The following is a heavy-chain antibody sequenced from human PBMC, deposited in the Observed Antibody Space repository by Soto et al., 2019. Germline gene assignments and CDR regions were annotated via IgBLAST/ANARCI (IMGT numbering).Heavy chain of an antibody. Sequence: SETLSLTCTVSGGSISSYYWSWIRQPPGKGLEWIGYIYYSGSTNYNPSLKSRVTISVDTSKNQFSLKLSSVTAADTAVYYCARHLWRREAVGYFQHWGQGTLVTVSS. J-gene: IGHJ1*01. V-gene: IGHV4-59*08. D-gene: IGHD2-21*01. CDR3: ARHLWRREAVGYFQH. CDR1: GGSISSYY. CDR2: IYYSGST.